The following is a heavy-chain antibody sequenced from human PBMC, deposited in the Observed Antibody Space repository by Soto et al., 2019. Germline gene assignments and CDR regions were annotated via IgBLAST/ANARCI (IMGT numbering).Heavy chain of an antibody. D-gene: IGHD3-16*02. CDR1: GFTLSNAW. V-gene: IGHV3-15*07. CDR3: TTHTTRPPYYDYVWGSYRRSDY. J-gene: IGHJ4*02. Sequence: GGSLRLSCVASGFTLSNAWMSWVRQAQGKGLEWVGRIKSKTDGGTTDYAAPVKGRFTISRDDSKNTLYLQMNSLKTEDTAVYYCTTHTTRPPYYDYVWGSYRRSDYWGQGTLVTVSS. CDR2: IKSKTDGGTT.